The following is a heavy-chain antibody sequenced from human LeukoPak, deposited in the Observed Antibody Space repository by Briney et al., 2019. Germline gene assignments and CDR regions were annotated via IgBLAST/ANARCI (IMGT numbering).Heavy chain of an antibody. D-gene: IGHD3-10*01. CDR2: IYSGGST. V-gene: IGHV3-66*01. CDR1: GFTVSSNY. J-gene: IGHJ4*02. Sequence: GGSLRLSCAASGFTVSSNYMSWVRQAPGKGLEWVSVIYSGGSTYYADSVKGRFTISRDNSKNTLYLQMNSLRAEHTAVYYCARDPYGSGSPRDYWGQGTLVTVSS. CDR3: ARDPYGSGSPRDY.